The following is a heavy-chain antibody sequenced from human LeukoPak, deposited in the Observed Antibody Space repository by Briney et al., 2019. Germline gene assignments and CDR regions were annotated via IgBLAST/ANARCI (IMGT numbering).Heavy chain of an antibody. D-gene: IGHD6-6*01. J-gene: IGHJ4*02. CDR3: ARAMSIAARLQTIFDY. V-gene: IGHV4-34*01. CDR2: INHSGST. Sequence: SETLSLTCAVYGGSFSGDYWSWIRQPPGKGLEWVGEINHSGSTNYNPSLKSRVSISLDSSKNQFSLKLSSVTAADTAVYYCARAMSIAARLQTIFDYWGQGTLVTVSS. CDR1: GGSFSGDY.